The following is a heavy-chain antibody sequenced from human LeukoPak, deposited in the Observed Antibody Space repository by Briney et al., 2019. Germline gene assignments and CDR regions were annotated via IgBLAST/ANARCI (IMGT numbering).Heavy chain of an antibody. CDR2: IKGDGSEK. Sequence: GGSLRLSCAASGFTFSTYWTPWVRQAPGKGLEWVANIKGDGSEKYHGDSVTGRFTISRDNAKNSLYLQMNSLRAEDTAIYYCASYRVSHGMDVWGQGTTVTVSS. D-gene: IGHD1-26*01. CDR1: GFTFSTYW. V-gene: IGHV3-7*01. CDR3: ASYRVSHGMDV. J-gene: IGHJ6*02.